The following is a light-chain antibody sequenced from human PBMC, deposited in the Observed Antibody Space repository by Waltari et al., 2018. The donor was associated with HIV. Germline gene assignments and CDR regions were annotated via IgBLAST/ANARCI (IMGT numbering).Light chain of an antibody. CDR1: SSTIGRTY. V-gene: IGLV1-47*01. CDR3: AAWDDSLSGPNWV. CDR2: RNN. Sequence: QSMLTQPPSASGTPGQRVPISCSGSSSTIGRTYVYCYPQLPGTAPKLLIYRNNQRPSGVPDRFSGSKSGTSASLAISGLRSEDEADYYCAAWDDSLSGPNWVFAGGTKLTVL. J-gene: IGLJ3*02.